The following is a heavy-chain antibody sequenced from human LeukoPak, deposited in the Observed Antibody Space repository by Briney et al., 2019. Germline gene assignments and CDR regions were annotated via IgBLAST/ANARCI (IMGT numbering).Heavy chain of an antibody. V-gene: IGHV3-33*01. CDR1: GFTFSSYG. J-gene: IGHJ6*02. CDR2: IWYDGSNK. Sequence: GGSLRLSCAASGFTFSSYGMHRVRQAPGKGLEWVAVIWYDGSNKYYADSVKGRFTISRDNSKNTLYLQMNSLRAEDTAVYYCARVQSAYYYYYGMDVWGQGTTVTVSS. CDR3: ARVQSAYYYYYGMDV.